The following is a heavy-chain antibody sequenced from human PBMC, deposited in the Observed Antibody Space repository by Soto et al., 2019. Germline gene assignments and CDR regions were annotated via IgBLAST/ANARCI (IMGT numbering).Heavy chain of an antibody. V-gene: IGHV3-30*18. J-gene: IGHJ5*01. CDR3: AKDSRVAAAGTEVFWIDS. CDR2: ISYDGSNK. Sequence: GGSLRLSCAASGFTFSSYGMHWVRQAPGKGLEWVAVISYDGSNKYYADSVKGRFTISRDNSKNTLYLQMNSLRAEDTAVYYCAKDSRVAAAGTEVFWIDSWGQGTRVTGSS. CDR1: GFTFSSYG. D-gene: IGHD6-13*01.